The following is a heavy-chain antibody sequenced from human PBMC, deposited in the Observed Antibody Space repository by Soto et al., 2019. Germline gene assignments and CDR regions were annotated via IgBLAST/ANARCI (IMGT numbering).Heavy chain of an antibody. J-gene: IGHJ4*02. CDR1: GGSFSGYY. D-gene: IGHD3-22*01. Sequence: SETLSLTCAVYGGSFSGYYWSWIRQPPGKGLEWIGEINHSGSTNYNPSLKSRVTISVDTSKNQFSLELSSVTAADTAVYYCARGLYYDSSGYIFDYWGQGTLVTVSS. CDR2: INHSGST. V-gene: IGHV4-34*01. CDR3: ARGLYYDSSGYIFDY.